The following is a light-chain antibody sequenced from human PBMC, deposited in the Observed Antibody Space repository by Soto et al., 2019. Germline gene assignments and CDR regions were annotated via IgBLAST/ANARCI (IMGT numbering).Light chain of an antibody. Sequence: QAVVTQPRSVSGSPGQSVTISCTGTSSDAGGYNYVSWYQQHPGKAPKLMIYDVSKRPSGVPDRFSGSKSGNTASLTISGLQAEDEADYYCCSYAGSSNYVFGTGIKVPS. CDR2: DVS. J-gene: IGLJ1*01. CDR3: CSYAGSSNYV. V-gene: IGLV2-11*01. CDR1: SSDAGGYNY.